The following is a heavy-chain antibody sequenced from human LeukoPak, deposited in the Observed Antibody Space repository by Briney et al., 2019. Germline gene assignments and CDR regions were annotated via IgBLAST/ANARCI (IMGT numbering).Heavy chain of an antibody. D-gene: IGHD3-3*01. J-gene: IGHJ5*02. CDR3: ARDFWSGYHLFDP. Sequence: PSETLSLTCTVSGGSINNYYWSWIRQPPGKGLEWIGYIYYSGGTNYNPSLKSRVTISIDTSKSQFSLKLSSVTAADTAVYYCARDFWSGYHLFDPWGQGTLVTVSS. CDR1: GGSINNYY. CDR2: IYYSGGT. V-gene: IGHV4-59*01.